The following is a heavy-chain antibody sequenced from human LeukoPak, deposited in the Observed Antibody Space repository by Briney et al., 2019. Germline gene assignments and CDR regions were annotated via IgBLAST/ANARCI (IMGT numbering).Heavy chain of an antibody. V-gene: IGHV4-38-2*02. CDR1: GYSISSGYY. D-gene: IGHD3-10*01. CDR3: ARVGPNYYGSGTPADY. J-gene: IGHJ4*02. Sequence: SETLSLTCTVSGYSISSGYYWGWIRQPPGKGLEWIGSIYHSGSTYYNPSLKSRVTISVDTSKNQFPLKLSSVTAADTAVYYCARVGPNYYGSGTPADYWGQGTPVTVSS. CDR2: IYHSGST.